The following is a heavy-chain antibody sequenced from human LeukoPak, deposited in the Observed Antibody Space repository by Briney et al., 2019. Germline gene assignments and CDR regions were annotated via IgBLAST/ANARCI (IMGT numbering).Heavy chain of an antibody. Sequence: SETLSLTCAVYGGSFSGYYWSWIRQPPGKGMEWIGEINHSGSTNYNPSLKSRVTISVDTSKNQFSLKLSSVTAADTAVYYCARVSSAVVAPFDYWGQGTLVTVSS. CDR1: GGSFSGYY. J-gene: IGHJ4*02. CDR3: ARVSSAVVAPFDY. D-gene: IGHD4-23*01. CDR2: INHSGST. V-gene: IGHV4-34*01.